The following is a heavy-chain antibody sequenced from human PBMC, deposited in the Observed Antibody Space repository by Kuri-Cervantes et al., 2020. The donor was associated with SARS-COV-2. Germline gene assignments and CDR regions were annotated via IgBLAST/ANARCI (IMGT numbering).Heavy chain of an antibody. J-gene: IGHJ6*03. CDR3: ATDSYYYYYMDV. CDR1: GYTLTELS. Sequence: ASVKVSCKVSGYTLTELSMHWVRQAPGKGLEWMGGFDPEDGETIYAQKFQGRVTMTEDTSTDTAYMELSSLRSEDTAVYYCATDSYYYYYMDVWAKGPRSPSP. CDR2: FDPEDGET. V-gene: IGHV1-24*01.